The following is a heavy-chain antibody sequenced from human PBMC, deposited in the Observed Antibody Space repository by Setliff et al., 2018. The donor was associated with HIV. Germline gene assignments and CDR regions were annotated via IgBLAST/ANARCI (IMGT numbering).Heavy chain of an antibody. D-gene: IGHD4-17*01. CDR2: IRYDGSLK. J-gene: IGHJ5*02. Sequence: GGSLRLSCAASGFTFSGYGMHWVRQAPGKGLEWVAFIRYDGSLKYFGDSVKGRFTISRDNSKNTLYLQMNSLRGEDTAVYHCAKDRDYGDNLLLLNWFDPWGQGTLVTVSS. V-gene: IGHV3-30*02. CDR1: GFTFSGYG. CDR3: AKDRDYGDNLLLLNWFDP.